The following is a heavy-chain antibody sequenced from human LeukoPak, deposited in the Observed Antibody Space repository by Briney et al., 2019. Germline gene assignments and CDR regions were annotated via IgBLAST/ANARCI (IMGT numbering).Heavy chain of an antibody. D-gene: IGHD6-19*01. Sequence: GGPLRLSCAASGLTFSSYAMYWVRQAPGKGLEWVSGIFGSGGSTHYADSVKGRFTISRDNSKNTVYLQMNSLRAEDTAVYYCAKTTTGYSSGRFPGWPVDYWGQGTLVTVSS. CDR3: AKTTTGYSSGRFPGWPVDY. CDR1: GLTFSSYA. J-gene: IGHJ4*02. V-gene: IGHV3-23*01. CDR2: IFGSGGST.